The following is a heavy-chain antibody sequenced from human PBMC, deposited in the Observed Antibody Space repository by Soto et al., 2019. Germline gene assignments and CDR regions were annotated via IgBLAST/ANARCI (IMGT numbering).Heavy chain of an antibody. CDR3: ARYSGNNNYYYYGMDV. D-gene: IGHD1-26*01. Sequence: ASVKVSCKASGYTFTSHGISWVRQAPGQGLEWMGWISAYNGNTNYAQKLQGRVTMTTDTSTSTAYMELRSLRSDDTAVYYCARYSGNNNYYYYGMDVWGQGTTVTVSS. CDR2: ISAYNGNT. J-gene: IGHJ6*02. V-gene: IGHV1-18*04. CDR1: GYTFTSHG.